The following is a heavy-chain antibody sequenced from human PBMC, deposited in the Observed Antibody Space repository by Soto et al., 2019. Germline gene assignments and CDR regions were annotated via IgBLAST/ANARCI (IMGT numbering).Heavy chain of an antibody. CDR3: AKHYDNWDYYCGMDV. J-gene: IGHJ6*02. CDR1: GGTFSSYA. D-gene: IGHD3-22*01. V-gene: IGHV1-69*12. CDR2: IIPIFGTA. Sequence: QVQLVQSGAEVKKPGSSVKVSCKASGGTFSSYAISWVRQAPGQGLEWMGGIIPIFGTADYAQKFQGRVTLTADESTRTAYMELSSLRSEDTAVYYCAKHYDNWDYYCGMDVWGQGTTVTVSS.